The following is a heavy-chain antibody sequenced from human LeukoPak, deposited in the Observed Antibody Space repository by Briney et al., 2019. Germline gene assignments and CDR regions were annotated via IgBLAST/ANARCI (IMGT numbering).Heavy chain of an antibody. Sequence: GGSLRLSCAASGFTFSSYWMSWVRQAPGKGLEWAANIKQDGSEKYYVDSVKGRFTISRDNAKNSLYLQMNSLRAEDTAVYYCARYSSGYEYDYWGQGTLVTVSS. V-gene: IGHV3-7*01. CDR1: GFTFSSYW. D-gene: IGHD3-22*01. CDR2: IKQDGSEK. CDR3: ARYSSGYEYDY. J-gene: IGHJ4*02.